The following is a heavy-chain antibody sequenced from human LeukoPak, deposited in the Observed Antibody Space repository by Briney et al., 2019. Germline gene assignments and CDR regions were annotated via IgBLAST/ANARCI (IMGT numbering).Heavy chain of an antibody. D-gene: IGHD3-3*01. CDR1: GGSISSGSYY. V-gene: IGHV4-61*02. Sequence: SQTLSLTCTVSGGSISSGSYYWSWIRQPAGKGLEWIGRIYTSGSTNYNPSLKSRVTISVDTSKNQFSLKLSSVTAADTAVYYCARGGRTYYDLWSGYDFDYWDQGTLVTVSS. CDR3: ARGGRTYYDLWSGYDFDY. J-gene: IGHJ4*02. CDR2: IYTSGST.